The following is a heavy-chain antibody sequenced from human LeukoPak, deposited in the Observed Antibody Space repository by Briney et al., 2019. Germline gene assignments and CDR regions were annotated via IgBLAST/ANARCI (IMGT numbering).Heavy chain of an antibody. CDR1: GGTFSSYA. J-gene: IGHJ4*02. Sequence: SVKVSXKASGGTFSSYAISWVRQAPGQGLEWMGRIIPIFDTANYAQKFQGRVTITTDESTSTAYMGLSSLRSEDTAVYYCAIHSSSWDYYFDYWGQGTLVTVSS. V-gene: IGHV1-69*05. D-gene: IGHD6-13*01. CDR2: IIPIFDTA. CDR3: AIHSSSWDYYFDY.